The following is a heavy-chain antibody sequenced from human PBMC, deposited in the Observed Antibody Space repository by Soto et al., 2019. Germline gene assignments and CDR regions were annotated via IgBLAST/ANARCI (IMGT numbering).Heavy chain of an antibody. Sequence: SQTLSLTCAISGDSVSSNSAAWNWIRQSPSRGLEWLGRTYYRSKWYNDYAVSVKSRITINPDTSKNQFSLQLNSVTPEDTAVYYCARFPNIVVVPAARASYYYYGMDVWGQGTTVTVSS. V-gene: IGHV6-1*01. CDR3: ARFPNIVVVPAARASYYYYGMDV. CDR1: GDSVSSNSAA. D-gene: IGHD2-2*01. J-gene: IGHJ6*02. CDR2: TYYRSKWYN.